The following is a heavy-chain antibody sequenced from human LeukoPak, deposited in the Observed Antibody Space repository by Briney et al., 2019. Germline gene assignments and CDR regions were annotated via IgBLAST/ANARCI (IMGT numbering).Heavy chain of an antibody. D-gene: IGHD1-26*01. CDR1: GFTVSSNY. CDR2: IYSGGST. J-gene: IGHJ3*02. Sequence: PGGSLRLSCAASGFTVSSNYMSWVRQAPGKGLEWVSVIYSGGSTYYADSVKGRVTISRDNSKNTLYLQMNSLRAEDTAVYYCAGYSGNYYSHAFDIWGQGTMVTVSS. CDR3: AGYSGNYYSHAFDI. V-gene: IGHV3-53*01.